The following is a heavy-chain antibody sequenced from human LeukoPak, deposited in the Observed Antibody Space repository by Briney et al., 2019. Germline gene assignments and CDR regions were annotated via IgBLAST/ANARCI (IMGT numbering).Heavy chain of an antibody. V-gene: IGHV3-21*01. D-gene: IGHD1-1*01. J-gene: IGHJ4*02. CDR3: ARESWNDSPYFDY. CDR2: ISSSSSYI. Sequence: PGGSLRLSCAASEFTFSSYSMNWVRQAPGKGLEWVSSISSSSSYIYYADSVKGRFTISRDNAKNSLSLQMNSLRAEDTAVYNCARESWNDSPYFDYWGQGTLVTVSS. CDR1: EFTFSSYS.